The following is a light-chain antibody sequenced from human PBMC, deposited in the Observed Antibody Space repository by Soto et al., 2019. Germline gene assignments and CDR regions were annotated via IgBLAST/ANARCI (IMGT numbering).Light chain of an antibody. CDR1: QTISSY. J-gene: IGKJ1*01. Sequence: DIQMTQSPSSLSASVGDGVTITCRTSQTISSYLNWYQQKPGKAPKLLIFAASSLQSGVPSMFSGSGSGTDFTLTISSLQPEDFATYYCQQTYSTPPTFGQGTKVDIK. CDR3: QQTYSTPPT. V-gene: IGKV1-39*01. CDR2: AAS.